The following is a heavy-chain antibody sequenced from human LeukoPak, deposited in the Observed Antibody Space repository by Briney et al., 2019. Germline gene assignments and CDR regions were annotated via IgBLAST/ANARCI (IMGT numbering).Heavy chain of an antibody. J-gene: IGHJ4*02. V-gene: IGHV3-23*01. CDR1: GFTFNDYA. Sequence: GGSLRLSCAASGFTFNDYAMTWVRQAPGKGLEWVSSISSSGGSTYYVDSVTARFTISRDYSVNTLCLQTNSQRAEDTAVYYCAKETRDGWMWPFDYWGQGTLVTVS. CDR3: AKETRDGWMWPFDY. D-gene: IGHD2-2*03. CDR2: ISSSGGST.